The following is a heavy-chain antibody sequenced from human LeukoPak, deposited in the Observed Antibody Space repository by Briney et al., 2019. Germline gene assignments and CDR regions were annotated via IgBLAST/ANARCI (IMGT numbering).Heavy chain of an antibody. CDR2: ISSSSSTI. J-gene: IGHJ4*02. D-gene: IGHD6-19*01. V-gene: IGHV3-48*04. CDR3: ALGWYAIDY. Sequence: GGSLRLSCAASGITFSRYSMNWVRQAPGKGLELVSYISSSSSTIYYADSVKGRFTISRDNARNSLYLQMDSLRAEDTALYYCALGWYAIDYWGQGTLVTVSS. CDR1: GITFSRYS.